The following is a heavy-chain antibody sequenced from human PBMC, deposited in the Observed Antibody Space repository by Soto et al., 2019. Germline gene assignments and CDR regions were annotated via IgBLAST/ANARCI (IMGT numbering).Heavy chain of an antibody. CDR2: MHDGGEI. V-gene: IGHV4-4*02. Sequence: QVHLQESGPGLVRPSGTLSLTCTVSGYSISGIHWLSWLRQSPGKGLEWSGEMHDGGEINYTPFLRSRVTVSMDNSNNQSPPEMTSVPAADTAIYYCARNADCVGTRCALVFGFGVWGQGTLVTVSS. J-gene: IGHJ4*02. D-gene: IGHD2-21*01. CDR1: GYSISGIHW. CDR3: ARNADCVGTRCALVFGFGV.